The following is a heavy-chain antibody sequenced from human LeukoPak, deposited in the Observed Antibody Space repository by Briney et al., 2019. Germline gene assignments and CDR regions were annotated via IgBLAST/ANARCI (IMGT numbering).Heavy chain of an antibody. J-gene: IGHJ4*02. CDR2: ISWNSGSI. CDR1: GFTFDDYA. Sequence: GGSLRLSCAASGFTFDDYAMPWVRQAPGKGLEWVSGISWNSGSIGYADSVKGRFTISRDNAKNSLYLQMNSLRAEDTALYYCAKLSAYGDYPYYFDYWGQGTLVTVSS. D-gene: IGHD4-17*01. CDR3: AKLSAYGDYPYYFDY. V-gene: IGHV3-9*01.